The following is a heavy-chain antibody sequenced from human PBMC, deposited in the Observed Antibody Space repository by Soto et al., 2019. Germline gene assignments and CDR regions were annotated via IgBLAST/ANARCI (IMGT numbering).Heavy chain of an antibody. J-gene: IGHJ4*02. D-gene: IGHD3-3*01. CDR2: ISAYNGNT. CDR3: ARVSNVITYYDFHSHDY. Sequence: GASVKVSCKASGYTFTSYGISWVRQAPGQGLEWMGWISAYNGNTNYAQKLQGRVTMTTDTSTSTAYMELRSLRSDDTAVYYCARVSNVITYYDFHSHDYWGQGTLVTVSS. CDR1: GYTFTSYG. V-gene: IGHV1-18*01.